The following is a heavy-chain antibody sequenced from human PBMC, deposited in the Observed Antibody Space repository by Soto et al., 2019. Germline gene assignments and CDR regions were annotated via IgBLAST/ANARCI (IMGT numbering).Heavy chain of an antibody. CDR2: LNPNSGGT. CDR1: GYTFTGYY. D-gene: IGHD3-3*01. CDR3: ARAAPPYDFWSGYYDYYGMDV. V-gene: IGHV1-2*02. Sequence: QVQLVQSGAEVKKPGASVKVSCKASGYTFTGYYMHWVRQAPGQGLEWMGWLNPNSGGTNYAQKLQGRVTMTRDTSISTAYMELSRLRADDTAVYYCARAAPPYDFWSGYYDYYGMDVWGQGTTVTVSS. J-gene: IGHJ6*02.